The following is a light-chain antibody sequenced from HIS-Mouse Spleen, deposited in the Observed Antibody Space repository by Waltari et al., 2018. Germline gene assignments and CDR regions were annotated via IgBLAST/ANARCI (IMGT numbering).Light chain of an antibody. CDR2: QDS. J-gene: IGLJ2*01. V-gene: IGLV3-1*01. Sequence: SYELTQPPSVSVSPGQTASITCSGDKLWDKYACWYQQKPGQSPVLVIYQDSKRPSGIPERFSGSNSGNTATLTISGTQAMDEADYYCQAWDSSTVVFGGGTKPTVL. CDR3: QAWDSSTVV. CDR1: KLWDKY.